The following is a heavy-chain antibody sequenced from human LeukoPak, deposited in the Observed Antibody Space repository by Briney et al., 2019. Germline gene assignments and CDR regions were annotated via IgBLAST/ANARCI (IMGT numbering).Heavy chain of an antibody. D-gene: IGHD3-9*01. V-gene: IGHV3-23*01. J-gene: IGHJ4*02. CDR3: AKDEGGDILTGYYPTDY. CDR2: ISGSGGST. CDR1: GFTFSSYA. Sequence: GGSLRLSCAASGFTFSSYAMSWVRQAPGKGLEWVSAISGSGGSTYYAVSVKGRFTISRDNSKNTLYLQMNSLRAEDTAVYYCAKDEGGDILTGYYPTDYWGQGTLVTVSS.